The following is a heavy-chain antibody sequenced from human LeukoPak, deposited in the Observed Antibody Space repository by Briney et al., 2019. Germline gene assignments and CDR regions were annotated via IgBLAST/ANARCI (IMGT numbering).Heavy chain of an antibody. CDR2: INPNSGGT. D-gene: IGHD6-6*01. CDR1: GYTFTGYY. Sequence: ASVKVSCKASGYTFTGYYMHWVRQAPGQGLEWMGWINPNSGGTNYAQKFQGRVTMTRDTSISTAYMELSRLRSDDTAVYYCARGAQEQLVLYYYYYYYMDVWGKGTTVTVSS. J-gene: IGHJ6*03. CDR3: ARGAQEQLVLYYYYYYYMDV. V-gene: IGHV1-2*02.